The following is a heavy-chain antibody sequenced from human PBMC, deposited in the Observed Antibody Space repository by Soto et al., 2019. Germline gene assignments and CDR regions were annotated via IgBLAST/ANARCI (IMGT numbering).Heavy chain of an antibody. D-gene: IGHD3-22*01. Sequence: ASVKVSCKASGYTFTSYDINWVRQATGQGLEWMGWMNPNSGNTGYAQKFQGRVTMTRNTSISTAYMELSSLRSEDTAVYYCARAYDSSGYCGYWGQGTLVTVSS. CDR3: ARAYDSSGYCGY. J-gene: IGHJ4*02. V-gene: IGHV1-8*01. CDR1: GYTFTSYD. CDR2: MNPNSGNT.